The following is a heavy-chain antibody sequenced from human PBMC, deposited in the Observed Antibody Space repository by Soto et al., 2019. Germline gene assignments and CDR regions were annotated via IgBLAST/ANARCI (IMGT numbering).Heavy chain of an antibody. D-gene: IGHD2-8*02. V-gene: IGHV4-39*01. J-gene: IGHJ4*02. CDR3: ARLWSGLDY. Sequence: PSETLSLTCTVSGGSISSSSYYWGWIRQPPGKGLEWIGSIYYSGSTYYNPSLKSRVTISVDTSKNQFSLKLSSVTAADTAVYYCARLWSGLDYWDQGTLVTVS. CDR2: IYYSGST. CDR1: GGSISSSSYY.